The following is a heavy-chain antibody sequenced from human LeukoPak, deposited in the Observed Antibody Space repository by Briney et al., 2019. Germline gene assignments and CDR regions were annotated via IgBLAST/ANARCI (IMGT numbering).Heavy chain of an antibody. CDR3: ARHKVNLYYYYGMDV. D-gene: IGHD4-11*01. V-gene: IGHV4-59*08. CDR1: GGSISSYY. CDR2: IYYSGST. Sequence: LSETLSLTCTVSGGSISSYYWSWIRQPPGKGLEWIGYIYYSGSTNYNPSLKSRVTISVDTSKNQFSLKLSSVTAADTAVYYYARHKVNLYYYYGMDVWGQGTTVTVSS. J-gene: IGHJ6*02.